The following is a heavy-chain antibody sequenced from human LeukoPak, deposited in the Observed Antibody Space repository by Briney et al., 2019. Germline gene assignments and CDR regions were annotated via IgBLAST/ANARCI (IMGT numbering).Heavy chain of an antibody. J-gene: IGHJ4*02. CDR3: ARGCSSTSCYGFDY. D-gene: IGHD2-2*01. CDR1: GFTVSSKY. V-gene: IGHV3-53*01. Sequence: GGSLRLSCAASGFTVSSKYMSWVRQAPGQGLEWVSVIYSGGSTYYADSVTGRFTISRDNSKNTLYLQMNSLRAEDTAVYYCARGCSSTSCYGFDYWGQGTLVTVSS. CDR2: IYSGGST.